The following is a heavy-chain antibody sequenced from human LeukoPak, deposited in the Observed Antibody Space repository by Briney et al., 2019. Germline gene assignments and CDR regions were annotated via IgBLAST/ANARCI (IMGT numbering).Heavy chain of an antibody. CDR2: INPSGGST. Sequence: ASVTVSCKASGGTLNSYVISWVRQAPGQGLEWMGLINPSGGSTLYAEKFQGRIIMTRDMSTATDYMELSSLRSDDTAVYYCARDNSIGDRGWWFDPWGQGTLVTVSS. V-gene: IGHV1-46*02. D-gene: IGHD4-23*01. CDR1: GGTLNSYV. J-gene: IGHJ5*02. CDR3: ARDNSIGDRGWWFDP.